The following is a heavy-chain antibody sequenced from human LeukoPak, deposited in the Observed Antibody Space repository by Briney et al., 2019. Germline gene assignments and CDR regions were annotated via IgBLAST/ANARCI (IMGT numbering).Heavy chain of an antibody. D-gene: IGHD6-13*01. CDR1: GFTFSSYS. V-gene: IGHV3-21*01. J-gene: IGHJ5*02. CDR2: ISSSSSYI. Sequence: GGSLRLSCAASGFTFSSYSMNWVRQAPGKGLEWVSSISSSSSYIYYADSVKGRFTISRDNAKNSLYLQMNSLRAEDTAVYYCARYPSGYSSSWYMWFDPWGQGTLVTVSS. CDR3: ARYPSGYSSSWYMWFDP.